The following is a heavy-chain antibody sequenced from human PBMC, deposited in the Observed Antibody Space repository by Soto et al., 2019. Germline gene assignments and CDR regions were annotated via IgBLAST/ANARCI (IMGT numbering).Heavy chain of an antibody. CDR1: GYSFISHW. Sequence: GESLKISCKGSGYSFISHWIGWVRQMPGKGLEWMGSIYPGDSDTRNSPSFHGQVTISADKSIGTAYLQWSSLKASDSAMYYCVRQGYGGTPVDYWGQGTLVTVS. D-gene: IGHD4-17*01. V-gene: IGHV5-51*01. CDR3: VRQGYGGTPVDY. CDR2: IYPGDSDT. J-gene: IGHJ4*02.